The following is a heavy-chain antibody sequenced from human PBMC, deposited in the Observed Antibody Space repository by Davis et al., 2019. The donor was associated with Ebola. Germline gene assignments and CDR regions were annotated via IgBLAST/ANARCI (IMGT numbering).Heavy chain of an antibody. D-gene: IGHD2-8*02. CDR1: GYSINSGYY. Sequence: SETLSLTCSVSGYSINSGYYWGWIRQPPGKGLEWIGDVYDSGSTNYSPSLKSRVTISVDTSKNQFSLMLSSVTAADTAVYYCARDYWAIEGSFDIWGQGTMVTVSS. CDR3: ARDYWAIEGSFDI. CDR2: VYDSGST. J-gene: IGHJ3*02. V-gene: IGHV4-38-2*02.